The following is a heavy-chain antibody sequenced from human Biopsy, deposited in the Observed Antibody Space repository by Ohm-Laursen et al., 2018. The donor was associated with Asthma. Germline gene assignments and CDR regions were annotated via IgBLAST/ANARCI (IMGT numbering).Heavy chain of an antibody. CDR3: ARAVDYSHYYGIDV. CDR1: GYTFNSAG. Sequence: SVKVSCKTSGYTFNSAGITWARQAPGQGLEWMGWISVYNGNTKVAQKLQDRVTMITDTSTSTAYMELWSLRSDDTAVYFCARAVDYSHYYGIDVWGQGTTVTVS. CDR2: ISVYNGNT. D-gene: IGHD3-10*01. J-gene: IGHJ6*02. V-gene: IGHV1-18*01.